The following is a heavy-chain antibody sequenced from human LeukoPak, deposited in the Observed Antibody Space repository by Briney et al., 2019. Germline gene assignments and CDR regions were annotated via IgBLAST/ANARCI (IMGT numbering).Heavy chain of an antibody. D-gene: IGHD6-19*01. V-gene: IGHV3-53*01. CDR1: GFTFSRYA. J-gene: IGHJ4*02. CDR2: IYGGGTT. Sequence: TGGSLRLSCVASGFTFSRYAMSWVRQAPGKGLEWVSVIYGGGTTDYADSVKGRFTISRDNSKNTLYLQMNSLRAEDTAVYYCARSLSGLAVTVPFDNWGQGTLVTVSS. CDR3: ARSLSGLAVTVPFDN.